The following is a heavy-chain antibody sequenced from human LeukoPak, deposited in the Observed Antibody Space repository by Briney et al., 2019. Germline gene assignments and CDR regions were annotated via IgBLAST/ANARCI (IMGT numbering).Heavy chain of an antibody. CDR3: ARDQAVWATVVTPGYYGMDV. Sequence: GGSLRLSCAVSGFTFSNFWMHWVRQAPGQGLVWVSRIDNHGTTTTYADSVKGRFTISRDNAKNSLYLQMNSLRAEDTAVYYCARDQAVWATVVTPGYYGMDVWGQGTTVTVSS. V-gene: IGHV3-74*03. J-gene: IGHJ6*02. D-gene: IGHD4-23*01. CDR1: GFTFSNFW. CDR2: IDNHGTTT.